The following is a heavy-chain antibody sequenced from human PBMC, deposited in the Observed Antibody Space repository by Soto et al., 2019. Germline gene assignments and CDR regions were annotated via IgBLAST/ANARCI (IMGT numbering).Heavy chain of an antibody. V-gene: IGHV4-34*01. J-gene: IGHJ6*02. CDR2: INHSGST. CDR3: ARGFPYYYDSSGYYYAKFHRGYGMDV. D-gene: IGHD3-22*01. CDR1: GGSFSGYY. Sequence: SETLSLTCAVYGGSFSGYYWSWIRQPPGKGLEWIGEINHSGSTNYNPSLKSRVTISVDTSKNQFSLKLSSVTAADTAVYYCARGFPYYYDSSGYYYAKFHRGYGMDVWGQGTTVTVSS.